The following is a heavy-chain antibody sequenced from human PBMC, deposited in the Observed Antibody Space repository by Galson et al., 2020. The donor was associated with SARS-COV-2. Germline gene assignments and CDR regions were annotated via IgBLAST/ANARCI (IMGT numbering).Heavy chain of an antibody. CDR1: GGYISVDNFY. Sequence: SETLSLTCTVSGGYISVDNFYWGWIRQPPGKGLEWIGSVYYTGNTDYNPSLRSRVTISVDTSKNQFSLKLTSVTAADTAVYYCARQPSITIFGVVIRSAFDIWGQGTMVTVSS. CDR2: VYYTGNT. V-gene: IGHV4-39*01. D-gene: IGHD3-3*01. CDR3: ARQPSITIFGVVIRSAFDI. J-gene: IGHJ3*02.